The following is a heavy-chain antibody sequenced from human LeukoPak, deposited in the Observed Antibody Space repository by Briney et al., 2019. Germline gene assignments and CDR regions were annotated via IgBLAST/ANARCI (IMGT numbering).Heavy chain of an antibody. Sequence: GRSLRLSCAASEFTFDDYAMHWVRHAPGKGLEWVSGISWNSGSIVYADSVRGRFTISRDNAKNSLYLQMNSLRAEDMASYYCAKDTVGLTLGGMDVWGKGTTVTVSS. CDR1: EFTFDDYA. J-gene: IGHJ6*04. V-gene: IGHV3-9*03. D-gene: IGHD3-9*01. CDR3: AKDTVGLTLGGMDV. CDR2: ISWNSGSI.